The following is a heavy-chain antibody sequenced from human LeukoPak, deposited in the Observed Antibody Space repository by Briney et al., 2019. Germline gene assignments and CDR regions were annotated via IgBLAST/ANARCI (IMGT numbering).Heavy chain of an antibody. D-gene: IGHD1-26*01. Sequence: GESLKISCAASGFTFGSYWMHWVRQAPGKGLVWVSRINTDGGDTIYADSVKGRFTISRDNAKNTLFLQMNSLRAEDTAVYYCARDEKIVGASGQDYWGQGTLVTVSS. CDR3: ARDEKIVGASGQDY. V-gene: IGHV3-74*01. J-gene: IGHJ4*02. CDR2: INTDGGDT. CDR1: GFTFGSYW.